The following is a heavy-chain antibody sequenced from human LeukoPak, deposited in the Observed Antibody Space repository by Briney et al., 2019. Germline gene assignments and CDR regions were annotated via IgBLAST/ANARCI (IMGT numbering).Heavy chain of an antibody. CDR2: INPNSGGT. D-gene: IGHD3-10*01. Sequence: ASVKVSCKASGYTFSGYYMHWVRQAPGQGLEWMGWINPNSGGTNYAQKFQGRVTMTRDTSISTAYMELSRLRSDDTAVYYCASPYYGGYYYGMDVWGQGTTVTVSS. CDR1: GYTFSGYY. J-gene: IGHJ6*02. CDR3: ASPYYGGYYYGMDV. V-gene: IGHV1-2*02.